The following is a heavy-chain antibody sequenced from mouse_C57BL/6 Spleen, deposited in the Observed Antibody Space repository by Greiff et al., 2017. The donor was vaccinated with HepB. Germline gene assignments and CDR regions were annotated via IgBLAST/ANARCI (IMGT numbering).Heavy chain of an antibody. CDR2: IDPETGGT. CDR3: TANYYGSRNYFDY. Sequence: VQLQQSGAELVRPGASVTLSCKASGYTFTDYEMHWVKQTPVHGLEWIGAIDPETGGTAYNQKFKGKAILTADKSSSTAYMELRSLTSEDSAVYYCTANYYGSRNYFDYWGQGTTLTVSS. D-gene: IGHD1-1*01. V-gene: IGHV1-15*01. J-gene: IGHJ2*01. CDR1: GYTFTDYE.